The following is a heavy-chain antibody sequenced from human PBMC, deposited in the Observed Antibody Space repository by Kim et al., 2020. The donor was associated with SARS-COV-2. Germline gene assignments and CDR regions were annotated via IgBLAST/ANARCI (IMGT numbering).Heavy chain of an antibody. Sequence: SVKGRFTISRDNAKNSLYLQMNSLRAEDTAVYYCASITMVRGVSRNAFDIWGQGTMVTVSS. CDR3: ASITMVRGVSRNAFDI. J-gene: IGHJ3*02. D-gene: IGHD3-10*01. V-gene: IGHV3-21*01.